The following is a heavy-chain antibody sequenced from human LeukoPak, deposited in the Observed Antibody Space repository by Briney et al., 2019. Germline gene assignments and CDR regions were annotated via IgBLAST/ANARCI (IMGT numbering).Heavy chain of an antibody. CDR3: ARGTTITSYHLDV. J-gene: IGHJ6*02. V-gene: IGHV4-59*01. Sequence: PSETLSLTCTVSGGCMKNYYWTWIRQAPGRGLEWIGYMYYRGGTNYNPSLNSRVTISLGTSGNQFSLNLRSVTAADTAVYYCARGTTITSYHLDVWGQGTTVTVSS. CDR2: MYYRGGT. CDR1: GGCMKNYY. D-gene: IGHD5-24*01.